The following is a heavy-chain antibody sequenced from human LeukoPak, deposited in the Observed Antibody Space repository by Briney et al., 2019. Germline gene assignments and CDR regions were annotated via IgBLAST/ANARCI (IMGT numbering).Heavy chain of an antibody. CDR2: IYYSGST. CDR1: GGSISSSSYY. CDR3: ARRLEYCSSTSCSNYFDY. D-gene: IGHD2-2*01. V-gene: IGHV4-39*01. J-gene: IGHJ4*02. Sequence: PSEILSLTCTVPGGSISSSSYYWGWIRQPPGKGLEWIGSIYYSGSTYYNPSLKSRVTISVDTSKNQFSLKLSSVTAADTAVYYCARRLEYCSSTSCSNYFDYWGQGTLVTVSS.